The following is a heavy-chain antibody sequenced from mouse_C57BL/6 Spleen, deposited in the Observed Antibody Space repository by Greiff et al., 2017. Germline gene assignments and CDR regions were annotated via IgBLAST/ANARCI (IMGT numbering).Heavy chain of an antibody. J-gene: IGHJ3*01. D-gene: IGHD2-4*01. V-gene: IGHV5-6*01. CDR3: AGHGEAHFYDYVPWFAY. CDR1: GFTFSSYG. CDR2: ISSGGSYT. Sequence: EVKLMESGGDLVKPGGSLKLSCAASGFTFSSYGMSWVRQTPDKRLEWVATISSGGSYTYYPDSVKGRFTISRDNATNTPYLQMSSLKSEDTAMYYCAGHGEAHFYDYVPWFAYWGQGTLVTVSA.